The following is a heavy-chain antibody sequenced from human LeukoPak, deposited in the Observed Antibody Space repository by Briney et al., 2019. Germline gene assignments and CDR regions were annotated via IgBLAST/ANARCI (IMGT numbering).Heavy chain of an antibody. CDR1: GYTFTRYY. V-gene: IGHV1-2*06. D-gene: IGHD3-3*01. J-gene: IGHJ4*02. Sequence: ASVKVSCKASGYTFTRYYMHWVRQAPGQGLEWMGRINPNSGGTNYAQKFQGRVTMTRDTSISTAYMELSRLRSNDTAVYYCARGKRLAFTIFGVVIMWDYWGQGTLVTVSS. CDR3: ARGKRLAFTIFGVVIMWDY. CDR2: INPNSGGT.